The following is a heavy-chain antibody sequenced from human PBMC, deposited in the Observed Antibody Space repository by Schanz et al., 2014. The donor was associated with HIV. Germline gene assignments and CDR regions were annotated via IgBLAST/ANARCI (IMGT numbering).Heavy chain of an antibody. Sequence: EVQLVESGGGLVQPGGSLRLSCAASGFIFRNYAMLWVRQAPGKGPEWASTIDGPTTNTHYADSVNGRFTISRDNSKNTVYLQMNSLRAEDTAVYYCALSRPSGYGGSWYFDLWGRGTLVAVSS. CDR1: GFIFRNYA. CDR3: ALSRPSGYGGSWYFDL. J-gene: IGHJ2*01. CDR2: IDGPTTNT. D-gene: IGHD2-15*01. V-gene: IGHV3-23*04.